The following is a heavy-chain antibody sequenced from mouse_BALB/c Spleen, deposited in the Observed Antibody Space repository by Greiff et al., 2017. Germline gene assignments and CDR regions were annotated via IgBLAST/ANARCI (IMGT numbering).Heavy chain of an antibody. V-gene: IGHV14-3*02. Sequence: EVNVVESGAELVKPGASVKLSCTASGFNIKDTYMHWVKQRPEQGLEWIGRIDPANGNTKYDLKFQGKATITADTSSNTAYLQLSSLTSEDSAVYYCARGIITTVPYFDYWGQGTTLTVSS. CDR2: IDPANGNT. J-gene: IGHJ2*01. CDR1: GFNIKDTY. D-gene: IGHD1-1*01. CDR3: ARGIITTVPYFDY.